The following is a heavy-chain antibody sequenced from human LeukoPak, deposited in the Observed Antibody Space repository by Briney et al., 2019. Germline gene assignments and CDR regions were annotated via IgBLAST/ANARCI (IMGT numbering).Heavy chain of an antibody. V-gene: IGHV4-4*07. CDR3: AREYSRPTYYGMDV. J-gene: IGHJ6*02. D-gene: IGHD6-13*01. CDR2: IYTSGST. CDR1: GGSISSYY. Sequence: SETLSLTCTVSGGSISSYYWSWIRQPAGKGLEWIVRIYTSGSTNYNPSLKSRVTMSVDTSKNQFSLKLSSVTAADTAVYYCAREYSRPTYYGMDVWGQGPTVLVSS.